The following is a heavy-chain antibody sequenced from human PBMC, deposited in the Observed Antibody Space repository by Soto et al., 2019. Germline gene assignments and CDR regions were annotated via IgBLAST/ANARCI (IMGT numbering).Heavy chain of an antibody. D-gene: IGHD6-19*01. V-gene: IGHV3-30*18. CDR1: GFTFSSYG. Sequence: GGSLRLSCAASGFTFSSYGMHWVRQAPGKGLEWVAVISYDGSNKYYADSVKGRFTISRDNSKNTLYLQMNSLRAEDTAVYYCAKDRDEGLIDPVYNQQWLVPGYWGQGTLVTVSS. CDR3: AKDRDEGLIDPVYNQQWLVPGY. J-gene: IGHJ4*02. CDR2: ISYDGSNK.